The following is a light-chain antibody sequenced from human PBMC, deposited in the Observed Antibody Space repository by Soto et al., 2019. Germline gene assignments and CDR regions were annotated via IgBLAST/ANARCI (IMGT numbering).Light chain of an antibody. V-gene: IGKV3D-15*01. CDR1: QSVSSY. CDR3: QQYSDWPLWT. Sequence: EIVLTQSPATLSLFPGERATLSCRASQSVSSYLAWYQQKPGQAPRLLIYGASSRATGIPARFSGSGSGTEFTLTISSLQSEDFAVYYCQQYSDWPLWTLGQGTKVDI. CDR2: GAS. J-gene: IGKJ1*01.